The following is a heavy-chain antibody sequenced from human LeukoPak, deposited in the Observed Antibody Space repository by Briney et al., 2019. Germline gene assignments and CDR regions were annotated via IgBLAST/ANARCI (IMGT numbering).Heavy chain of an antibody. Sequence: GGSLRLSCAVSGFPFSNSWMYWVRQAPGKGLEGVANIKSDGSEISYVDSVKGRFIISRDNARNSLYLQMNSLRVEDTAVYFCAGGNSMDVWGKGTAVTVSS. CDR2: IKSDGSEI. CDR1: GFPFSNSW. V-gene: IGHV3-7*03. J-gene: IGHJ6*04. CDR3: AGGNSMDV. D-gene: IGHD1/OR15-1a*01.